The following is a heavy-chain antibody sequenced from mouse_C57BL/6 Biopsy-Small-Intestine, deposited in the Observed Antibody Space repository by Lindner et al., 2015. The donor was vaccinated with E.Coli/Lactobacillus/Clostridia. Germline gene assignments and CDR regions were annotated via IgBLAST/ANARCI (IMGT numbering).Heavy chain of an antibody. J-gene: IGHJ2*01. Sequence: VQLQESGPELVKPGAPVKISCKASGYVFSSSWMNWVKQRPGKGLEWIGRIYPGDGDTNYNGKFKGKATLTADKSSSTAYMQLSSLTSEDSAVYFYARGTRLDYWGQGTTLTVSS. CDR1: GYVFSSSW. CDR2: IYPGDGDT. D-gene: IGHD2-14*01. CDR3: ARGTRLDY. V-gene: IGHV1-82*01.